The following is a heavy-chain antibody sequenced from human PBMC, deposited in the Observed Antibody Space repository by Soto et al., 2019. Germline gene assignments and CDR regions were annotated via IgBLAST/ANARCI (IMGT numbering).Heavy chain of an antibody. CDR2: MFYGVST. J-gene: IGHJ4*02. CDR1: GSSINSSGYY. D-gene: IGHD3-3*02. CDR3: ARLPSRHLVDY. V-gene: IGHV4-39*01. Sequence: ASETLSLTCTVSGSSINSSGYYWGWIRQPPGKGLEWIGSMFYGVSTYYNPSLKSRVTVSVDTSKNQFSLNLRSVTAADTAVYSCARLPSRHLVDYWGQGTLVTVSS.